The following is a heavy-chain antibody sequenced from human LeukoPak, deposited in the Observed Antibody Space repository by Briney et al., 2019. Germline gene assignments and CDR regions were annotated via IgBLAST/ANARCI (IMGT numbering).Heavy chain of an antibody. V-gene: IGHV3-48*03. CDR1: GFTFSSYE. D-gene: IGHD3-3*01. J-gene: IGHJ4*02. CDR3: ARGGITIFGVVKKRNPFDY. Sequence: GGSLRLSCAASGFTFSSYEMNWVRQAPGKGLEWVSYISSSGSTIYYADSVKGRSTISRDNAKNSLYVQMNSLRAEDTAVYYCARGGITIFGVVKKRNPFDYWGQGTLVTVSS. CDR2: ISSSGSTI.